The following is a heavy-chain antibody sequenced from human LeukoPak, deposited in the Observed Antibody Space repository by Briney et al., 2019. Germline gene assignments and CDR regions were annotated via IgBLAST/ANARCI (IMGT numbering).Heavy chain of an antibody. CDR2: IYYSGST. Sequence: SETLSLTCTVSGGSISSSSYYWGWLRQPPGKGLEWIGSIYYSGSTYYNPSVKSRITISVDTSKTQFSLKLSSVTAADTAVYYCARGTLGYYYYYMDVWGKGTTVTVSS. CDR3: ARGTLGYYYYYMDV. V-gene: IGHV4-39*07. J-gene: IGHJ6*03. CDR1: GGSISSSSYY. D-gene: IGHD3-16*01.